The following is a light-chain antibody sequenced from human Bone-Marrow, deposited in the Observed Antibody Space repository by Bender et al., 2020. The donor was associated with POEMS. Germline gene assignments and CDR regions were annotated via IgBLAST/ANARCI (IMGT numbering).Light chain of an antibody. CDR3: SSYAGSSNFYV. J-gene: IGLJ1*01. CDR1: SSNIGAHA. Sequence: QSVLTQPPSASGTPGQRVTISCSGGSSNIGAHAVNWYQHLPGTAPKLLIYSSHRRPSEVPDRFSGSRSGNTASLTVSGLQADDEADYYCSSYAGSSNFYVFGTGTKVTVL. V-gene: IGLV1-44*01. CDR2: SSH.